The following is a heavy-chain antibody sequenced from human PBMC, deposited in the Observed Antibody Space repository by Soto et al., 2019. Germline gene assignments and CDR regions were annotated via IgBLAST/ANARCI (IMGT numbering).Heavy chain of an antibody. J-gene: IGHJ5*02. Sequence: GGSLRLSCAASGFTFSSYGMHWVRQAPGNGLEWVAVIWYDGSNKYYADSVKGRFTISRDNSKNTLYLQMNSLRAEDTAVYYCARAKYYYGSGSHNWFDPWGQGTLVTVSS. CDR1: GFTFSSYG. CDR3: ARAKYYYGSGSHNWFDP. V-gene: IGHV3-33*01. CDR2: IWYDGSNK. D-gene: IGHD3-10*01.